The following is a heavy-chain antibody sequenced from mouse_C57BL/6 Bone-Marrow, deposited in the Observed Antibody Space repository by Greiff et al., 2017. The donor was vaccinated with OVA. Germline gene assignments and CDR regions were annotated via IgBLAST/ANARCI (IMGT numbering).Heavy chain of an antibody. CDR1: GYTFTDYY. J-gene: IGHJ1*03. V-gene: IGHV1-19*01. CDR2: INPYNGGT. D-gene: IGHD1-1*01. CDR3: ARSYYGSSPRYFDV. Sequence: VQLQQSGPVLVKPGASVKMSCKASGYTFTDYYMNWVKQSHGKSLEWIGVINPYNGGTSYNQKFKGKATLTVDKSSSTAYMELNSLTSEDSAVYYCARSYYGSSPRYFDVWGTGTTVTVSS.